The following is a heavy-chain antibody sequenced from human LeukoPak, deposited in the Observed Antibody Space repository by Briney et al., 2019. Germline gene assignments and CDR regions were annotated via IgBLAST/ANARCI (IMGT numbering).Heavy chain of an antibody. V-gene: IGHV3-48*02. CDR2: IGDDGGST. Sequence: GGSLRLSCAASGFTFSRYSMHWVRQAPGKGLEYVSSIGDDGGSTYFADSVKGRFTISRDNAKNSLYLQMNSLRDEDTAVYYCARGRTPDYWGQGTLVTVSS. J-gene: IGHJ4*02. CDR1: GFTFSRYS. CDR3: ARGRTPDY. D-gene: IGHD1-14*01.